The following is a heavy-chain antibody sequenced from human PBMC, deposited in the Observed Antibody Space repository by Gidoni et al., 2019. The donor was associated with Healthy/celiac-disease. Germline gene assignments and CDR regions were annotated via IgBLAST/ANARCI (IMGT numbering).Heavy chain of an antibody. V-gene: IGHV3-9*01. D-gene: IGHD6-19*01. Sequence: EVQLVESGGGLVQHGRSLRLSCAASGFTFDDYAMHWVRQAPGKGLEWVSGISWNSGSIGYADSVKGRFTISRDNAKNSLYLQMNSLRAEDTALYYCAKEFGIAVADAFDIWGQGTMVTVSS. CDR2: ISWNSGSI. CDR1: GFTFDDYA. J-gene: IGHJ3*02. CDR3: AKEFGIAVADAFDI.